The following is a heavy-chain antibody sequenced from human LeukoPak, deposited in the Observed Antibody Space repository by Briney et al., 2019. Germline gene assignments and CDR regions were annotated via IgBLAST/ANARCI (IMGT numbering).Heavy chain of an antibody. CDR2: LSSGGTT. CDR3: ARGGDIVGATRSAFDF. Sequence: GGSLRLSCAASGFTVSSNYMSWVRQAPGRGVEWVSVLSSGGTTYYADSVKGRFTISRDTSKNTLYLQMNSLRAEDTAIYYCARGGDIVGATRSAFDFWGQGTMVTVSS. J-gene: IGHJ3*01. D-gene: IGHD1-26*01. V-gene: IGHV3-53*01. CDR1: GFTVSSNY.